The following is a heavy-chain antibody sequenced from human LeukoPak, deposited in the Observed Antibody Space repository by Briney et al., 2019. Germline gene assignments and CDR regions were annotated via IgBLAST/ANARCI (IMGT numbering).Heavy chain of an antibody. Sequence: GGSLRLSCAASGFTFSSYSMNWVRQAPGKGLEWVSYITSSGSVMYHADSVRGRFTISRDNAKNSLYLEMNSLRAEDTAVYYCARDLGRYDSNQGPLDAFDIWGQGTMVTVSS. D-gene: IGHD3-22*01. J-gene: IGHJ3*02. V-gene: IGHV3-48*01. CDR3: ARDLGRYDSNQGPLDAFDI. CDR2: ITSSGSVM. CDR1: GFTFSSYS.